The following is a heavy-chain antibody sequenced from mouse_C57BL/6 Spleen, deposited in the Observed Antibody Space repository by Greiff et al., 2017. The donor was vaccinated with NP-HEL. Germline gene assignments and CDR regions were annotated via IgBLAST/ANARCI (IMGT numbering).Heavy chain of an antibody. D-gene: IGHD1-2*01. Sequence: EVQLQQSGPGLVKPSQSLSLTCTVTGYSITSGYGWNWIRQFPGNKLVWMGYISYSGSTNYNPSLKSRISITRDTSKNQFFLQLNSVTTEDTATYYGARTARIKYWSQGTTLTGSS. CDR2: ISYSGST. J-gene: IGHJ2*01. CDR1: GYSITSGYG. CDR3: ARTARIKY. V-gene: IGHV3-2*02.